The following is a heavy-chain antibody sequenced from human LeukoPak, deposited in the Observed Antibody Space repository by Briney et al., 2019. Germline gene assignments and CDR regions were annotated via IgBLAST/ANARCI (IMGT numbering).Heavy chain of an antibody. J-gene: IGHJ3*02. CDR2: INTSSGGT. D-gene: IGHD1-26*01. V-gene: IGHV1-46*01. Sequence: ASVTVSCTASGYTFTGYYMHWVRQAPGQGLEWMGEINTSSGGTSSAPKFQGRVTMTRDTSTSTVYMELSTLTSEDTALYFCARDPANGKPDAFDIWGQGTKVTVSS. CDR1: GYTFTGYY. CDR3: ARDPANGKPDAFDI.